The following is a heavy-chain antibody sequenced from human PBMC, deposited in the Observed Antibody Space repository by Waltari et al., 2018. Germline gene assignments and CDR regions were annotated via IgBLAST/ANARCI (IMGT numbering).Heavy chain of an antibody. Sequence: EVQLVESGGGLVKPGGSLRLSCAASGFTFSNAWMSWVRQAPGKGLEWVGRIKSKTDGGTTDYAAPVKGRFTISREDSKNTLYLQMNSLKTEDTAVYYCTTRFIVGATGYFDYWGQGTLVTVSS. V-gene: IGHV3-15*01. J-gene: IGHJ4*02. CDR1: GFTFSNAW. CDR2: IKSKTDGGTT. CDR3: TTRFIVGATGYFDY. D-gene: IGHD1-26*01.